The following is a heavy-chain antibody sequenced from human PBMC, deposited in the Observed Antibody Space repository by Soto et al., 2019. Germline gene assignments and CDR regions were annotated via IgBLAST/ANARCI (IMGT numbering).Heavy chain of an antibody. Sequence: GASVKVSCKASGDTFNTFAISWVRQAPGQGLEWMGGIIPIFGTPDYAQHFPGRVTISADESTNTAYLELSSLRSEDTAVYYCARDDKVVAATYDAFDIWGQGTMVTVSS. V-gene: IGHV1-69*13. CDR1: GDTFNTFA. CDR3: ARDDKVVAATYDAFDI. D-gene: IGHD2-15*01. CDR2: IIPIFGTP. J-gene: IGHJ3*02.